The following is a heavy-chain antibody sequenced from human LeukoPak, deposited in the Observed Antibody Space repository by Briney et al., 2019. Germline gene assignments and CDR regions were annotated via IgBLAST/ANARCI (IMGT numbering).Heavy chain of an antibody. CDR1: GFTFSSYA. Sequence: QPGGSLRLSCAASGFTFSSYAMSWVRQAPGKGLEWVSAISGSGGSTYYADSVKGRFTISRDNSKNTLYLQMNSLRAEDTAVYYCAKDPDFPRQWLVPGVDYWGQGTLVTVSS. J-gene: IGHJ4*02. D-gene: IGHD6-19*01. V-gene: IGHV3-23*01. CDR3: AKDPDFPRQWLVPGVDY. CDR2: ISGSGGST.